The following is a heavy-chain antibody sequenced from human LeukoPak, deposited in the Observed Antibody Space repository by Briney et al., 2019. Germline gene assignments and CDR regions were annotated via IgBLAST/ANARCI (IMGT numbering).Heavy chain of an antibody. J-gene: IGHJ6*02. V-gene: IGHV3-30*03. D-gene: IGHD2-15*01. CDR2: ISYDGSNK. CDR1: GFTVSSNY. Sequence: GGSLRLSCAASGFTVSSNYMSWVRQAPGKGLEWVAVISYDGSNKYYADSVKGRFTISRDNSKNTLYLQMNSLRAEDTAVYYCARDRFGCSGGSCYPENYYYGMDVWGQGTTVTVSS. CDR3: ARDRFGCSGGSCYPENYYYGMDV.